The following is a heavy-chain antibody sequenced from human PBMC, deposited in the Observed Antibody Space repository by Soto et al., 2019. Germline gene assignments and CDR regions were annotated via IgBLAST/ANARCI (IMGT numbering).Heavy chain of an antibody. CDR3: GRHGGDGYHIDY. CDR1: GYAFSNYW. J-gene: IGHJ4*02. D-gene: IGHD2-21*01. V-gene: IGHV5-10-1*01. CDR2: IDPTDSFT. Sequence: GESLKISCEGSGYAFSNYWINWVRQVSGKGLEWMGRIDPTDSFTNYSPSFQGHVTFSVDKSTSTAYVQWSSLKASDTAMYYCGRHGGDGYHIDYWGQRTPVTVSS.